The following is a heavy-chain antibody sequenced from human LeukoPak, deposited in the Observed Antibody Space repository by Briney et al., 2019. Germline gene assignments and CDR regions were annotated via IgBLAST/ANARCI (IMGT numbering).Heavy chain of an antibody. D-gene: IGHD6-19*01. V-gene: IGHV3-33*01. J-gene: IGHJ6*02. CDR2: IWYDGSNE. CDR1: GFTFSSYG. Sequence: GRSLRLSCAASGFTFSSYGMHWVRQAPGKGLEWVAVIWYDGSNEYYADSVKGRFTISRDNSKNTLYLQMNSLRAEDTAVYYCARSGSGWYGYYYGMDVWGQGTTVTVSS. CDR3: ARSGSGWYGYYYGMDV.